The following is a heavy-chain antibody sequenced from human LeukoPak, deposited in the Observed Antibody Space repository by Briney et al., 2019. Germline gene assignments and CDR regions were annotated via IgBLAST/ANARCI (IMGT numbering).Heavy chain of an antibody. CDR1: GFTFSSYG. Sequence: SGGSLRLSCAASGFTFSSYGMHWVRQAPGKGLEWVAFIRYDGSNKYYADSVKGRFTISRDNSKNTLYLQMNSLRAKDTAVYYCAKDGYSSGDYWGQGTLVTVSS. J-gene: IGHJ4*02. CDR2: IRYDGSNK. CDR3: AKDGYSSGDY. V-gene: IGHV3-30*02. D-gene: IGHD6-25*01.